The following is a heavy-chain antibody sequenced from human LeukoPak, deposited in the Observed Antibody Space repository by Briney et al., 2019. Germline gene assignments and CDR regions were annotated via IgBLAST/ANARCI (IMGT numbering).Heavy chain of an antibody. CDR1: GYTFPGHY. J-gene: IGHJ4*02. V-gene: IGHV1-2*06. CDR3: ARDFGAGYYGSGSYYHFDY. CDR2: ITPDSGGA. Sequence: ASVKVSCKASGYTFPGHYMHWVRQAPGQGLEWMGRITPDSGGANYAQKFQGRVTMTRDTSISTAYMELSRLRSDDTAVYYCARDFGAGYYGSGSYYHFDYWGQGTLVTVSS. D-gene: IGHD3-10*01.